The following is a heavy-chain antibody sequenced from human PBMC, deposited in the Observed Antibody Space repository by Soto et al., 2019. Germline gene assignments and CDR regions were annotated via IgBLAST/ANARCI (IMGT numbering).Heavy chain of an antibody. Sequence: EVQLVESGGGLVQPGGALRLSCAASGFTFSAYWMSWVRQAPGKGLEWLADIKQDESEIHYLDSVKGRFTVSRDNGKNSLYLQMTSLGDEDTAVYYCATWFGQLGAYWGQGTLVTVSS. J-gene: IGHJ4*02. D-gene: IGHD3-10*01. CDR1: GFTFSAYW. CDR2: IKQDESEI. V-gene: IGHV3-7*05. CDR3: ATWFGQLGAY.